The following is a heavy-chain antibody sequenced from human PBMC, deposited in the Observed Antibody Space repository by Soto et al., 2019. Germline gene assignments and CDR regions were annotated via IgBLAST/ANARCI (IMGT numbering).Heavy chain of an antibody. D-gene: IGHD1-1*01. Sequence: GASVKVSCKASGGTFSSYAISWVRQAPGQGLEWMGGIIPIFGTANYAQKFQGRVTITADESTSTAYMELSSLRSEDTAVYYCARALKNWNDNKPPYFDYWGQGTLVTVSS. J-gene: IGHJ4*02. CDR2: IIPIFGTA. CDR3: ARALKNWNDNKPPYFDY. V-gene: IGHV1-69*13. CDR1: GGTFSSYA.